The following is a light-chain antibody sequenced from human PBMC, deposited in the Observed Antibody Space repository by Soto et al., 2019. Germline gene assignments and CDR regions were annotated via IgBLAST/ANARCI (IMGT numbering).Light chain of an antibody. J-gene: IGKJ4*01. Sequence: EVVITPSASTLSVSPGERATLPCRASQSVSSNLAWYQQKPGQAPRLLIYGASTRATGIPARFSGSGSGTEFTLTISSLQSEDFAVYYCQQYNNWPLTFGGGTKVDIK. CDR2: GAS. V-gene: IGKV3-15*01. CDR1: QSVSSN. CDR3: QQYNNWPLT.